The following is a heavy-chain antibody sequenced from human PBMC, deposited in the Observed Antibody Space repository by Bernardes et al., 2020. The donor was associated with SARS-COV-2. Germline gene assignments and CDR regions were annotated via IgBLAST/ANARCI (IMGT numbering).Heavy chain of an antibody. CDR2: INLNSDYI. Sequence: GGSLRLSCAASGFTFNSYSMNWVRQTPGKGLEWVASINLNSDYIYYAVSVRGRFTISRDNAQNSQFLQMNSLRAEDTALYYCVRGYTGVPTSIQFDQWGQGTLFTVSS. D-gene: IGHD3-16*02. CDR1: GFTFNSYS. V-gene: IGHV3-21*01. CDR3: VRGYTGVPTSIQFDQ. J-gene: IGHJ4*02.